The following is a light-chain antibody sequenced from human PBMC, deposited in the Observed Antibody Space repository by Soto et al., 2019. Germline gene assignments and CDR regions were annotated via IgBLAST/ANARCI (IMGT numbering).Light chain of an antibody. CDR3: QQYGGSPHT. Sequence: EIVLTQSPGTLSLSPGERATLSCRASQSVSSSYLAWYQHKPGQAPRLLIYGASSRATGIPDRFSGSGSGTDFHLTISRLELEDFAVYYCQQYGGSPHTFGQGTKLEIK. J-gene: IGKJ2*01. V-gene: IGKV3-20*01. CDR1: QSVSSSY. CDR2: GAS.